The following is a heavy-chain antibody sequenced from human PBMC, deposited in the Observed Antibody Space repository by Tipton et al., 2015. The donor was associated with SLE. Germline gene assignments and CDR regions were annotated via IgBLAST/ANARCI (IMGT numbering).Heavy chain of an antibody. Sequence: TLSLTCTVSGGSISSYYWSWIRQPPGKGLEWIGNIYYTGRTNYNPSLKSRVTISLDTSKNQFSLKLSSVTAADTAVYYCARDWCSSTSCYGYYYMDVWGKGTTVTVSS. V-gene: IGHV4-59*01. J-gene: IGHJ6*03. CDR2: IYYTGRT. D-gene: IGHD2-2*01. CDR3: ARDWCSSTSCYGYYYMDV. CDR1: GGSISSYY.